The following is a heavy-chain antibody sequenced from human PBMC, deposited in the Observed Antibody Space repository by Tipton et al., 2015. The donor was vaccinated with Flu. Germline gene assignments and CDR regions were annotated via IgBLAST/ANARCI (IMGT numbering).Heavy chain of an antibody. D-gene: IGHD4-11*01. J-gene: IGHJ6*02. CDR3: ARGGTVRNGMDV. CDR1: GDSTSFYY. Sequence: TLSLTCTVSGDSTSFYYWNWIRQPAGKGLEWIGRFYPSGNRDYNPSLKSRVTISVDTSKNQFSLKLSSVTAADTAVYYCARGGTVRNGMDVWGQGTTVTVSS. CDR2: FYPSGNR. V-gene: IGHV4-4*07.